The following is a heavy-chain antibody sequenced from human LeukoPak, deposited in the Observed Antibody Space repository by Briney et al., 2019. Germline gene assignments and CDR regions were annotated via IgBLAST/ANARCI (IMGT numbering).Heavy chain of an antibody. J-gene: IGHJ3*02. V-gene: IGHV3-7*01. D-gene: IGHD3-9*01. CDR1: GFTFSSYW. CDR2: IKQDGSEK. Sequence: GGSLRLSCAASGFTFSSYWMSWVRQAPGKGLEWVANIKQDGSEKYYVDSVKGRFTISRDNAKNSLYLQMNSLRAEDTAVYYCARFSRYFDWFAFDIWGQGTMVTVSS. CDR3: ARFSRYFDWFAFDI.